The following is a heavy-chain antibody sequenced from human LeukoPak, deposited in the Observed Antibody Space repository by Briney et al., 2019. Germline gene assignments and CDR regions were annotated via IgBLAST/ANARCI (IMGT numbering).Heavy chain of an antibody. CDR2: ISYDGSNK. CDR3: ARAVGAAAGSGMDV. CDR1: GFTFSSYA. V-gene: IGHV3-30-3*01. J-gene: IGHJ6*02. Sequence: GGSLRLSCAASGFTFSSYAMHWVRQAPGKGLEWVAVISYDGSNKYYADSVKGRFTISRDNSKNTLYLQMNSLRAEDTAVYYCARAVGAAAGSGMDVWGQGTTVTVSS. D-gene: IGHD6-13*01.